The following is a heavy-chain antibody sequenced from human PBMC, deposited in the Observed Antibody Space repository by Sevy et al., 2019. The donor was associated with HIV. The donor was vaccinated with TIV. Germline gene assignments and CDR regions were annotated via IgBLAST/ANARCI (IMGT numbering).Heavy chain of an antibody. D-gene: IGHD6-19*01. CDR2: ISGSGGST. J-gene: IGHJ4*01. V-gene: IGHV3-23*01. Sequence: GGSLRLSCAASRFSFSSYAMSWVRQAPGKGLEWVSGISGSGGSTYYADSVKGRFTISRDNSKNTLYLQMNSLRAEDTALYYCAKDIDSSGYYYFDYWGHGTLVTVSS. CDR3: AKDIDSSGYYYFDY. CDR1: RFSFSSYA.